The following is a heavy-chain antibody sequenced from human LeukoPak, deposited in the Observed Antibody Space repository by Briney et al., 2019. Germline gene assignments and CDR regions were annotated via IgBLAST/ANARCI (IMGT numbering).Heavy chain of an antibody. V-gene: IGHV4-34*01. CDR1: GESFSGYY. D-gene: IGHD2-21*02. J-gene: IGHJ6*02. CDR2: INDSGTT. Sequence: SETLSLTCAVYGESFSGYYWSWIRQPPGKGLEWIGEINDSGTTNYNPSLKSRVTISIDSSKNQFSLKLSSVTAADTAVYYCARGASCGGDCYWEDYYYYGTDVWGQGTTVTVSS. CDR3: ARGASCGGDCYWEDYYYYGTDV.